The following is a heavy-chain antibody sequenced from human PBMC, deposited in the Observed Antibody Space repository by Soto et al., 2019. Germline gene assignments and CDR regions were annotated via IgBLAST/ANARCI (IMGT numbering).Heavy chain of an antibody. Sequence: PLSLTCTVSGDSIASLHNYWGWIRQPPGMGLEWIANIYYDGSTFYNPSLKSRVAMSIDTSKNQFSLNLTSVTATDTAVYYCTTVVIPGTRHMDV. V-gene: IGHV4-39*01. CDR3: TTVVIPGTRHMDV. CDR1: GDSIASLHNY. J-gene: IGHJ6*03. D-gene: IGHD2-21*01. CDR2: IYYDGST.